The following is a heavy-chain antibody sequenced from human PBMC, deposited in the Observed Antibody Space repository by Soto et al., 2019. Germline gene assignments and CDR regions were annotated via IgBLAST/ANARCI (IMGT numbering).Heavy chain of an antibody. CDR2: VRGDNGHT. V-gene: IGHV1-18*01. CDR3: ARGLGYCRSGTCYREWFDP. Sequence: QVQLVQSGAEVKKPGASVKVSCKASGYTFTTHGISWVRQVPGQGLEWMGWVRGDNGHTNYAQSLQGRVTMTTDTSTNTAYMARRSLRSDDTAVYYCARGLGYCRSGTCYREWFDPWGQGTLVTVSS. CDR1: GYTFTTHG. J-gene: IGHJ5*02. D-gene: IGHD2-15*01.